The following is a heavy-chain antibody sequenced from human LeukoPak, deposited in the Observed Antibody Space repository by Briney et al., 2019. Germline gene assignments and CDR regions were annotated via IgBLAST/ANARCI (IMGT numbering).Heavy chain of an antibody. V-gene: IGHV1-46*01. CDR1: GYTFTSYY. J-gene: IGHJ6*03. D-gene: IGHD3-22*01. CDR2: INPSGGST. Sequence: ASVKVSCKASGYTFTSYYMHWVRQAPGQGLEWMGIINPSGGSTSYAQKLQGRVTMTTDTSTSTAYMELRSLRSDDTAVYYCARSFLVYYYDSSGPTAAYMDVWGKGTTVTISS. CDR3: ARSFLVYYYDSSGPTAAYMDV.